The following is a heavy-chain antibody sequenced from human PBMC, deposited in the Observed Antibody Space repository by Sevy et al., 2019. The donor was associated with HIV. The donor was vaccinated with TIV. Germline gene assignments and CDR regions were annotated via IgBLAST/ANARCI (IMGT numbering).Heavy chain of an antibody. CDR2: RSSSSSYI. V-gene: IGHV3-21*01. CDR1: GFTFSSYS. J-gene: IGHJ4*02. CDR3: ASGSEMYSSSGAQDY. D-gene: IGHD6-6*01. Sequence: GGSLRLSCAASGFTFSSYSMNWVRRAPGKGLEWVSCRSSSSSYIDYADSVKGRFTISGDNAKNSLYLQMNSLRAEDTAVYYCASGSEMYSSSGAQDYWGQGTLVTVSS.